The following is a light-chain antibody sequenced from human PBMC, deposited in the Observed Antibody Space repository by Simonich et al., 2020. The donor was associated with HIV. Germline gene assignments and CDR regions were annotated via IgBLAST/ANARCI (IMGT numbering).Light chain of an antibody. V-gene: IGKV3D-15*01. CDR3: QQYNNWPSPFT. CDR2: GAS. Sequence: EIVMTQSPATLSVSPGERATLPSRASQNVASNLAWYQQKPGQAPRHLIYGASSRATGIPDRFSGSGFGTEFTLTISSMQSEDFAVYYCQQYNNWPSPFTFGPGTKVDIK. J-gene: IGKJ3*01. CDR1: QNVASN.